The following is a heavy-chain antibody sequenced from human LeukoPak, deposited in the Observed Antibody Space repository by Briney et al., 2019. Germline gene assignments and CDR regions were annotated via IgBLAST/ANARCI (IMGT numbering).Heavy chain of an antibody. CDR3: ARVNDCSGSSCFSRWFDP. D-gene: IGHD2-15*01. CDR1: GGTFSSYA. J-gene: IGHJ5*02. Sequence: SVKVSCKASGGTFSSYAISWVRQAPGRGLEWMGRIIPILGIPNYAQKFQGRVTITADKSTSTAYMELSSLRSEDTAVYYCARVNDCSGSSCFSRWFDPWGQGTLITVSS. V-gene: IGHV1-69*04. CDR2: IIPILGIP.